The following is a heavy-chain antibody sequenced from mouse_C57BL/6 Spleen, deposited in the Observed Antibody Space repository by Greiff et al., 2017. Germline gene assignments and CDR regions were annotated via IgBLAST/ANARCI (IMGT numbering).Heavy chain of an antibody. CDR2: IYPRSGNT. D-gene: IGHD1-1*01. V-gene: IGHV1-81*01. CDR1: GYSFTSYG. CDR3: ARSHGSSYFFDY. Sequence: QVQLQQSGPELVKPGASVKISCKASGYSFTSYGISWVKQRTGQGLEWIGEIYPRSGNTYYNEKFKGKATLTADKSSSTAYMGLRSLTSEDSAVYFCARSHGSSYFFDYWGQGTTLTVSS. J-gene: IGHJ2*01.